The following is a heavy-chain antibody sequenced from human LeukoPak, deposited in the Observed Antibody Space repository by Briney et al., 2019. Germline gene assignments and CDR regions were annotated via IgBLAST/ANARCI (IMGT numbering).Heavy chain of an antibody. J-gene: IGHJ3*02. CDR2: ISYDGSNK. D-gene: IGHD2-21*02. CDR3: AKAAYCGGDCSKGGAFDI. V-gene: IGHV3-30*18. CDR1: GFTFSSYG. Sequence: GGSLRLSCAASGFTFSSYGMHWVRQAPRKGLEWVAVISYDGSNKYYADSVKGRFTISRDNSKNTLYLQMNSLRAEDTAVYYCAKAAYCGGDCSKGGAFDIWGQGTMVTVSS.